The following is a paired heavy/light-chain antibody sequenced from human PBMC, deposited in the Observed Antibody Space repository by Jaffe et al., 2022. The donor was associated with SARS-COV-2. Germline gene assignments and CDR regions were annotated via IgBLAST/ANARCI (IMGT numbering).Heavy chain of an antibody. CDR1: GFTFSDYY. V-gene: IGHV3-11*01. Sequence: QVQLVESGGGLVKPGGSLRLSCAASGFTFSDYYMSWIRQAPGKGLEWVSYISSSGSTIYYADSVKGRFTISRDNAKNSLYLQMNSLRAEDTAVYYCARGEDPYYDILTGYYSGDRPYYFDYWGQGTLVTVSS. CDR3: ARGEDPYYDILTGYYSGDRPYYFDY. J-gene: IGHJ4*02. CDR2: ISSSGSTI. D-gene: IGHD3-9*01.
Light chain of an antibody. CDR1: QSVSSN. CDR2: GAS. CDR3: QQYNNWPT. J-gene: IGKJ4*01. V-gene: IGKV3-15*01. Sequence: EIVMTQSPATLSVSPGERATLSCRASQSVSSNLAWYQQKPGQAPRLLIYGASTRATGIPARFSGSGSGTEFTLTISSLQSEDFAVYYCQQYNNWPTFGGGTKVEIK.